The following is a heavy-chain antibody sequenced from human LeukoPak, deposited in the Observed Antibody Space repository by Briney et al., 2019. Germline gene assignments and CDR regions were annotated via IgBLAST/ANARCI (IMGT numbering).Heavy chain of an antibody. D-gene: IGHD6-6*01. J-gene: IGHJ5*02. V-gene: IGHV1-69*04. Sequence: ASVKVSCKASGGTFSSYAISWVRQAPGQGLEWMGRIIPILGIANYAQKFQGRVTITADKSTSTAYMELSSLRSEDTAVYYCARGLKGSSGSRFDPWGQGTLDTVSS. CDR2: IIPILGIA. CDR1: GGTFSSYA. CDR3: ARGLKGSSGSRFDP.